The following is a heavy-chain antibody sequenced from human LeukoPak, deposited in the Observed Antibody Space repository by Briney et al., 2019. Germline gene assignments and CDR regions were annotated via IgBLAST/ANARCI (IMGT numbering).Heavy chain of an antibody. Sequence: PGGSLRLSCAVSGFTFSNAWMSWVRQAPGRGLEWVGRIKSKTDGGTTDYAAPVKGRFFISRDDSKDTVSLQMNSLKTEDTAVYYCTTHPYCSGTSCYLDWGQGTLVTVSS. CDR3: TTHPYCSGTSCYLD. CDR1: GFTFSNAW. V-gene: IGHV3-15*01. J-gene: IGHJ4*02. CDR2: IKSKTDGGTT. D-gene: IGHD2-2*01.